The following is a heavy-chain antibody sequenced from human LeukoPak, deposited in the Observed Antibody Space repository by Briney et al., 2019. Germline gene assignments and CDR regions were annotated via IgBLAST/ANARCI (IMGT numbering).Heavy chain of an antibody. CDR2: IYSSGST. CDR3: ARRIAAAGTVSGSYYMDV. CDR1: GGSISSYY. D-gene: IGHD6-13*01. V-gene: IGHV4-59*01. J-gene: IGHJ6*03. Sequence: PSETLSLTCTVSGGSISSYYWSWLPQPPGKGLEWIGYIYSSGSTNDNYSLKSRVTISVDTSKNQFSLKLSSVTAADTAIYFCARRIAAAGTVSGSYYMDVWGKGTTVTVSS.